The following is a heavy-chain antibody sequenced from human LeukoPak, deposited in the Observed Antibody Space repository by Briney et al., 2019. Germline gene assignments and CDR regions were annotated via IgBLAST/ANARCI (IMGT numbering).Heavy chain of an antibody. CDR3: AKTYSNSFDY. V-gene: IGHV3-30*02. J-gene: IGHJ4*02. CDR1: GFTFSNYG. D-gene: IGHD6-13*01. Sequence: GGSLRLSCAASGFTFSNYGMHWVRQAPGKGLEWVAFIWYDGNNKYYADSVKGRFTISRDNSKNTLYLQMNSLRAEDTAVYYCAKTYSNSFDYWGQGTLVTVSS. CDR2: IWYDGNNK.